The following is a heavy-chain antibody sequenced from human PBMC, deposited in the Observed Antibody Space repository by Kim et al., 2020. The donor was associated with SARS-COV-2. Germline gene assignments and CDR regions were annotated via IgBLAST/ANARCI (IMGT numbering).Heavy chain of an antibody. CDR3: AIEGAPWAFDI. J-gene: IGHJ3*02. CDR1: EFSVGSYW. V-gene: IGHV3-7*05. CDR2: IKQDGSEI. Sequence: GGSLRLSCEASEFSVGSYWMDWVRQAPGKGLEWVANIKQDGSEIYYVDSVKGRFTMSRDNAKNSLFLQMNSLRAEDTAVYYCAIEGAPWAFDIWGQGTMVTVSS.